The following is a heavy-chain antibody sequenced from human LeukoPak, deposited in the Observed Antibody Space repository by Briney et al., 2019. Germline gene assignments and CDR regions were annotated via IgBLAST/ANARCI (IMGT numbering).Heavy chain of an antibody. V-gene: IGHV3-11*04. D-gene: IGHD3-3*01. Sequence: GSLRLSCAASGFTFSDYYMSWIRQAPGKGLEGVSYISSSGSTIYYADSVKGRFTISRDNAKNSLYLQMNSLRAEDTAVYYCARDLISEWLSRRNAFDIWGQGTMVTVSS. CDR1: GFTFSDYY. CDR2: ISSSGSTI. CDR3: ARDLISEWLSRRNAFDI. J-gene: IGHJ3*02.